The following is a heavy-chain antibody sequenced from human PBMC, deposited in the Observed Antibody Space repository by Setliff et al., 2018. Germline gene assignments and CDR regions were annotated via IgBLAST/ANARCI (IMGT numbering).Heavy chain of an antibody. CDR3: ARAPPNRYSGSYEYFYMDV. CDR2: IYYSGTT. D-gene: IGHD1-26*01. CDR1: GGSIISSTYN. V-gene: IGHV4-39*01. J-gene: IGHJ6*03. Sequence: SETLSLTCSVSGGSIISSTYNWGWIRQPPGKGLEWIGSIYYSGTTYYNPSLESRITMSVDTSNNRFSLKLTSVTAADTAVYYCARAPPNRYSGSYEYFYMDVWGKGTTVTVSS.